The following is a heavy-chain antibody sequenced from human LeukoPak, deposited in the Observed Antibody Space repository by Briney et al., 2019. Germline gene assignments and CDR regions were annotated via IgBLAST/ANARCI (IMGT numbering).Heavy chain of an antibody. J-gene: IGHJ4*02. CDR2: IYYSGST. CDR1: GGSISSSSYY. V-gene: IGHV4-39*01. D-gene: IGHD6-19*01. Sequence: PSETLSLTCTVSGGSISSSSYYWGWIRQPPGKGLEWIGSIYYSGSTYYNPSLKSRVTISVDTSKNQFSLKLSSVTAADTAVYYCARLPLSYSSGWYRGYYFDYWGQGTLVTVSS. CDR3: ARLPLSYSSGWYRGYYFDY.